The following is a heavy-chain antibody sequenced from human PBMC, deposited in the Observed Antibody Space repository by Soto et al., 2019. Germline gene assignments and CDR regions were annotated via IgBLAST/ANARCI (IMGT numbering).Heavy chain of an antibody. CDR3: AAEKFMVQGVISRGMDV. D-gene: IGHD3-10*01. CDR1: GFTFTSSA. V-gene: IGHV1-58*01. Sequence: QMQLVQSGPEVKKPGTSVKVSCKASGFTFTSSAVQWVRQARGQRLEWIGWIVVGSGNTNYAQKFQERVTITRDMSTSTAYMELSSLRSEDTAVYYCAAEKFMVQGVISRGMDVWGQGTTVTVSS. CDR2: IVVGSGNT. J-gene: IGHJ6*02.